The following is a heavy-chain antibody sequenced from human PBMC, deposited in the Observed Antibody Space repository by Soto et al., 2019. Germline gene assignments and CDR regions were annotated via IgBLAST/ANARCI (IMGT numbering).Heavy chain of an antibody. CDR3: ACVPSPFAIEATITTYIDN. CDR2: ISAYNGNT. CDR1: GYTFTSYG. J-gene: IGHJ4*01. V-gene: IGHV1-18*01. D-gene: IGHD5-12*01. Sequence: ASVKVSCKASGYTFTSYGISWVRQAPGQGLEWMGWISAYNGNTNYAQKLQGRVTMTTDTSTSTAYMELRSLRSDDTAVYFCACVPSPFAIEATITTYIDNLGQGTVVTISS.